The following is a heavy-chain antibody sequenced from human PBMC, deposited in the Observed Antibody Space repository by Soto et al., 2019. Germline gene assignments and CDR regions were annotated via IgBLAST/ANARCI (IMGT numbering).Heavy chain of an antibody. D-gene: IGHD5-18*01. J-gene: IGHJ5*02. V-gene: IGHV4-59*01. Sequence: QVQLQESGPGLVKPSETLSLTCTVSGGSINNYYWSWIRQPPGKGLEWIGYIYDSGSTNYNPSLKSRVTMSVDTSKNQFSLNLSSATAADTAVYYCAREHGFSYGLNYFDPWGQGTLVTVSS. CDR3: AREHGFSYGLNYFDP. CDR2: IYDSGST. CDR1: GGSINNYY.